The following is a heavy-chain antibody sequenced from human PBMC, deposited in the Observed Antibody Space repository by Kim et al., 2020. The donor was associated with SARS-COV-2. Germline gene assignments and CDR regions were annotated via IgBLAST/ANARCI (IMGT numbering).Heavy chain of an antibody. J-gene: IGHJ4*02. Sequence: ASVKVSCKASGYTFTSYAMNWVRQAPGQGLEWMGWINTNTGNPTYAQGFTGRFVFSLDTSVSTAYLQISSLKAEDTAVYYCARARYNWNDSGGYYFDYWGQGTLVTVSS. CDR2: INTNTGNP. V-gene: IGHV7-4-1*02. CDR1: GYTFTSYA. CDR3: ARARYNWNDSGGYYFDY. D-gene: IGHD1-1*01.